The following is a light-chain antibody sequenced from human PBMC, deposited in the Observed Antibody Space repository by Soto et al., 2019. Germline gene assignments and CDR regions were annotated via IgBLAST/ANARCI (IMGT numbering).Light chain of an antibody. Sequence: EVVLTQSPVTLSLSPGERATLSCRASQSFRGLLAWYQQKPGQAPRLLIYDAYNRATGIPPRFSGSGSGTDFTLTISSLETEDSAVYYCQQRHMWPITFSQGTRLEIK. CDR1: QSFRGL. V-gene: IGKV3-11*01. CDR2: DAY. J-gene: IGKJ5*01. CDR3: QQRHMWPIT.